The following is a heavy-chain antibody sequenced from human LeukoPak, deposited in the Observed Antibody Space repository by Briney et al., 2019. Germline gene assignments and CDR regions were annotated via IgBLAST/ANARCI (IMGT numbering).Heavy chain of an antibody. J-gene: IGHJ6*02. CDR3: ARDGPSTSSPYFYYYGVDG. Sequence: SETLSLTCTVSGGSVSSGSYYWAWIRQPPGKGLEYIGYISYSGSTNYKPSLKSRVTISIDMSKNQFSLNLRSVTAADTAVYYCARDGPSTSSPYFYYYGVDGWGQGTTVTVSS. CDR2: ISYSGST. V-gene: IGHV4-61*01. D-gene: IGHD2/OR15-2a*01. CDR1: GGSVSSGSYY.